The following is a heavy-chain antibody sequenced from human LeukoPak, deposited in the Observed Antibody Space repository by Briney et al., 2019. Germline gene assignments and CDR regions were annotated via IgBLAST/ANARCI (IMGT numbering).Heavy chain of an antibody. V-gene: IGHV1-58*02. CDR3: AASTPDSSSWYWGYFDY. J-gene: IGHJ4*02. CDR2: IVVCSGNT. Sequence: SVNVSCKASGFTFTSSAMQWVRQARGQRLEWIGWIVVCSGNTNYAQKFQERVTITRDMSTSTAYMELSSLRSEDTAVYYCAASTPDSSSWYWGYFDYWGQGTLVTVSS. D-gene: IGHD6-13*01. CDR1: GFTFTSSA.